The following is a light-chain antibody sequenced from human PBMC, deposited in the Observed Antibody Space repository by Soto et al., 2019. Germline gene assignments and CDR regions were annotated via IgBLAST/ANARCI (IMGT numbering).Light chain of an antibody. CDR1: SSNIGSNR. Sequence: QSVLTQPPSASRTPGQSVTISCSGSSSNIGSNRVYWYQQLPGTAPKLLIYSNNQRPSGVPDRFSGSKSGTSASLAISGLQSEDEADYYCAAWDDSLNGYVFGTGTKLTVL. CDR2: SNN. V-gene: IGLV1-44*01. CDR3: AAWDDSLNGYV. J-gene: IGLJ1*01.